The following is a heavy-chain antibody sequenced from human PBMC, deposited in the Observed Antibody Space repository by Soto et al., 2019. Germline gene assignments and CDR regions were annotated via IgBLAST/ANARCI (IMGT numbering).Heavy chain of an antibody. J-gene: IGHJ3*02. V-gene: IGHV1-69*01. Sequence: QVQLVQSGAEVKKPGSSVKVSCKASGGTFSTYAISWVRQAPGQGLEWMGGIIPIFGTAKYAQKCQSRDTITADESTSTAYMELSSRRSEDTAVYYCAREIFVVIISGGRDAFDIWGQGTRVTVSS. CDR3: AREIFVVIISGGRDAFDI. D-gene: IGHD3-3*01. CDR1: GGTFSTYA. CDR2: IIPIFGTA.